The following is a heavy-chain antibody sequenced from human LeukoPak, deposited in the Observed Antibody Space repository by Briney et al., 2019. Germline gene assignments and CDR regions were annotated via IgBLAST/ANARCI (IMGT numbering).Heavy chain of an antibody. CDR1: GGSISSSNW. V-gene: IGHV4-4*02. D-gene: IGHD7-27*01. CDR2: IYHSGST. J-gene: IGHJ5*02. Sequence: SETLSLTCAVSGGSISSSNWWSWVRQPPGKGLEWIGEIYHSGSTNYNPSPKSRVTISVDKSKNQFSLKLSSVTAADTAVYYCARDLANPNWGSGNWFDPWGQGTLVTVSS. CDR3: ARDLANPNWGSGNWFDP.